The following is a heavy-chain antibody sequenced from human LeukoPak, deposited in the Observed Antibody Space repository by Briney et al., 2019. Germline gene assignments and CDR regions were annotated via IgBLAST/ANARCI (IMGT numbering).Heavy chain of an antibody. Sequence: GGTLRLSCAASGFTFSSYGMSWVRQAPGKGLEWVSAISGSGGNTYYADSVKGRFTISRDNSKNTLYLQMNSLRAEDTAVYYCAKDSAMVRGVNFDYWGQGTLVTVSS. CDR1: GFTFSSYG. CDR2: ISGSGGNT. V-gene: IGHV3-23*01. D-gene: IGHD3-10*01. CDR3: AKDSAMVRGVNFDY. J-gene: IGHJ4*02.